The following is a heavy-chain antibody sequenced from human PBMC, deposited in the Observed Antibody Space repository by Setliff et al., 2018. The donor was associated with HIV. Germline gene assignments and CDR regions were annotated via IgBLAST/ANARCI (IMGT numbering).Heavy chain of an antibody. CDR3: AHRRPGPVAAAVNGDAFDF. V-gene: IGHV4-59*01. CDR2: IYSSGST. J-gene: IGHJ3*01. D-gene: IGHD6-13*01. Sequence: SETLSLTCTVSGGSIRSYYWSWIRQPPGKGLEWIGYIYSSGSTNYNPSLKSRVTITKDTSKNQVVLTLTNMDPVDTATYYCAHRRPGPVAAAVNGDAFDFWGQGTMVTVSS. CDR1: GGSIRSYY.